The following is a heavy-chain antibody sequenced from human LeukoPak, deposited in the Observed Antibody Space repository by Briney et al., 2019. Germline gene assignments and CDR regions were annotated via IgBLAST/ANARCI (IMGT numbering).Heavy chain of an antibody. CDR1: GYSFTSYW. V-gene: IGHV1-24*01. D-gene: IGHD1-26*01. Sequence: GESLKISCKGSGYSFTSYWIGWVRQAPGKGLEWMGGFDPEDGETIYAQKFQGRVTMTEDTSTDTAYMELSSLRSEDTAVYYCATDLKWELLREGVYWGQGTLVTVSS. CDR3: ATDLKWELLREGVY. J-gene: IGHJ4*02. CDR2: FDPEDGET.